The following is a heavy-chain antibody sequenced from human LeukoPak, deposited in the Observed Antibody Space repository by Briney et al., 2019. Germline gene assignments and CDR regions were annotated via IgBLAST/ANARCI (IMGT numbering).Heavy chain of an antibody. CDR3: ARTWGPSYCSSTSCPPYGMDV. CDR1: GGTFSSYA. D-gene: IGHD2-2*01. CDR2: IIPIFGTA. V-gene: IGHV1-69*06. J-gene: IGHJ6*04. Sequence: SVKVSCKASGGTFSSYAISWVRQAPGQGLEWMGGIIPIFGTANYAQKFQGRVTITADKSTSTAYMELSSLRSEDTAVCYCARTWGPSYCSSTSCPPYGMDVWGKGTTVTVSS.